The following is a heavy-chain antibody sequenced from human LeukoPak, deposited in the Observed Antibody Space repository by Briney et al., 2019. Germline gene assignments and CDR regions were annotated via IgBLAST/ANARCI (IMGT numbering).Heavy chain of an antibody. CDR1: GFAFSGRE. D-gene: IGHD3-10*01. CDR3: VRASYTGFDLHFDQ. V-gene: IGHV3-48*03. J-gene: IGHJ4*02. Sequence: GGSLRLSCSASGFAFSGREMAWVRQAPGKGLEWVSYISSNGKTILHADSVKGRITISRDNAKKSLYLQLGGLRVEDSAFYYYVRASYTGFDLHFDQWGQGTLV. CDR2: ISSNGKTI.